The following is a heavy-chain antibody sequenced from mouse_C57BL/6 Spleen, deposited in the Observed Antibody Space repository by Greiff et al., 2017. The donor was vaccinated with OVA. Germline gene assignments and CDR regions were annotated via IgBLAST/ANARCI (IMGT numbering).Heavy chain of an antibody. CDR1: GFNIKNTY. CDR3: ARAAQATGYAMDD. Sequence: VQLQQSVAELVRPGASVKLSCTASGFNIKNTYMHWVKQRPEQGLEWIGRIDPATGNTKYAPKFQGKATITADTSSNTAYLQLSSLTSEDPAIYCWARAAQATGYAMDDWGQGTSVTVSS. J-gene: IGHJ4*01. D-gene: IGHD3-2*02. V-gene: IGHV14-3*01. CDR2: IDPATGNT.